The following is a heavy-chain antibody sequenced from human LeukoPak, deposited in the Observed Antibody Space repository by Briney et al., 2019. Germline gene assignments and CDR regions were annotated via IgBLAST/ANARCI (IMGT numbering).Heavy chain of an antibody. CDR3: ARDLRYSSGWSAGDAFDI. J-gene: IGHJ3*02. CDR1: GFTASSNY. CDR2: IYSGGST. Sequence: GGSLRLSCAASGFTASSNYMSWVRQAPGKGLEWVSVIYSGGSTYYADSVKGRFTISRDNSKNTLYLQMNSLRAEDTAVYYCARDLRYSSGWSAGDAFDIWGQGTMVTVSS. V-gene: IGHV3-53*01. D-gene: IGHD6-19*01.